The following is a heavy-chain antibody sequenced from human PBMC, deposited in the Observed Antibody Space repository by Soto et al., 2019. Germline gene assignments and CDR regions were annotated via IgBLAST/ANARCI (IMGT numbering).Heavy chain of an antibody. Sequence: SETLSLTCTVSGGSISSYYWSWIRQPPGKGLEWIGYIYYSGSTNYNPSLKSRVTISVDTSKNQFSLKLSSVTAADTAVYYCARVSYSSSWYGPGMDVWGQGTTVTVSS. CDR3: ARVSYSSSWYGPGMDV. J-gene: IGHJ6*02. D-gene: IGHD6-13*01. CDR2: IYYSGST. CDR1: GGSISSYY. V-gene: IGHV4-59*01.